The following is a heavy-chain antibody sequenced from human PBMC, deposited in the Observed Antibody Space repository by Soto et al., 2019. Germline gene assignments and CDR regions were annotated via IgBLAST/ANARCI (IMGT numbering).Heavy chain of an antibody. CDR1: GGSISSSSYY. Sequence: QLQLQESGPGLVKPSETLSLTCTVSGGSISSSSYYWGWIRQPPGKGLEWIGSIYYSGSTYYNPSLKRRVTISVDTSKNQFSLKLSSVTAADTAVYYCARWVVFGPGITMVRGDLLFDYWGQGTLVTVSS. CDR2: IYYSGST. CDR3: ARWVVFGPGITMVRGDLLFDY. D-gene: IGHD3-10*01. J-gene: IGHJ4*02. V-gene: IGHV4-39*01.